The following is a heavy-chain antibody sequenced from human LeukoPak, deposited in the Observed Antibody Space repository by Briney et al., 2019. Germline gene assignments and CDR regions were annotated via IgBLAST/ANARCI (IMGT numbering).Heavy chain of an antibody. CDR1: GGSISSGSYY. D-gene: IGHD3-10*01. CDR2: IYTSGST. V-gene: IGHV4-61*02. Sequence: SETLSLTCTVSGGSISSGSYYWSWIRQPAGKGLEWIGRIYTSGSTNYNPSLKSRVTISVDTSKNQFSLKLSSVTAADTAVYYCARDARVQKWFGELLKTTTYYFDYWGQGTLVTVSS. CDR3: ARDARVQKWFGELLKTTTYYFDY. J-gene: IGHJ4*02.